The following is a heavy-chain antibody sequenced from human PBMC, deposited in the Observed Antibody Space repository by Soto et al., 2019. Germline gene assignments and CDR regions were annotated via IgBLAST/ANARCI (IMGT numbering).Heavy chain of an antibody. CDR2: IIPILDIP. Sequence: QVQLVQSGAEVKKPGSSVKVSCKASGGTFSRYTFTWVRQAPGQGLEWMGRIIPILDIPNYAQNFQGRVTITTKKSPSQAYLALSSLTSDDTAVYYCAIHFNGVLVMGASPPGGDNYGWDVWGQGTTVTVSS. J-gene: IGHJ6*02. CDR1: GGTFSRYT. D-gene: IGHD2-15*01. CDR3: AIHFNGVLVMGASPPGGDNYGWDV. V-gene: IGHV1-69*02.